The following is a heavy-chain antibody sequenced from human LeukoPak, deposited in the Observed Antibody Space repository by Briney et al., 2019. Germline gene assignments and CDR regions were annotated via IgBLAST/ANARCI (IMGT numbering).Heavy chain of an antibody. Sequence: PQTLCLSCTVSGGSISSYYRSWIRPPPGKGLGWVGDISYSGSTKYNPSLKSRVTIYVDTSKNQFSLKLSSVTAADTAVYYCARSVGGWYYFDYWGQGTLVTVSS. V-gene: IGHV4-59*01. J-gene: IGHJ4*02. CDR3: ARSVGGWYYFDY. CDR2: ISYSGST. D-gene: IGHD6-19*01. CDR1: GGSISSYY.